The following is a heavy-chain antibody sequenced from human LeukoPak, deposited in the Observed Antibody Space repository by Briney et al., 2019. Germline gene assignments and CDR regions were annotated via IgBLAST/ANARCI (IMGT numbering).Heavy chain of an antibody. CDR3: ARLGYSSLTIDY. CDR1: GGSFSGYY. D-gene: IGHD6-13*01. CDR2: IYYSGST. V-gene: IGHV4-59*08. J-gene: IGHJ4*02. Sequence: SETLSLTCAVYGGSFSGYYWSWIRQPPGKGLEWIGYIYYSGSTNYNPSLKSRATISVDTSKNQFSLKLSSVTAADTAVYYCARLGYSSLTIDYWGQGTLVTVSS.